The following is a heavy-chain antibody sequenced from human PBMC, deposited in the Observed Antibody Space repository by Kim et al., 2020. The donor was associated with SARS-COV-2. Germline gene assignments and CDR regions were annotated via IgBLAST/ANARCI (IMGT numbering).Heavy chain of an antibody. CDR2: ISSRSTNI. J-gene: IGHJ6*02. V-gene: IGHV3-48*02. Sequence: GGSLRLSCAASGFTLSSYSMNWVRQAPGKGLEWVSYISSRSTNIYYADSVKGRFTISRDNAKNSLYLQMNSLRDEDTAVYYCARDCMTTWTTMVEYFYYGIDVWGQGTMVTVSS. D-gene: IGHD4-17*01. CDR1: GFTLSSYS. CDR3: ARDCMTTWTTMVEYFYYGIDV.